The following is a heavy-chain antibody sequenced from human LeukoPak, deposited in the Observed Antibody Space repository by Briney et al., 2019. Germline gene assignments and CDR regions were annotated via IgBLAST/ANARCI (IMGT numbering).Heavy chain of an antibody. D-gene: IGHD1-26*01. CDR1: GLTFRSYA. J-gene: IGHJ4*02. CDR2: ISGSGGST. V-gene: IGHV3-23*01. CDR3: AKDQGGSYLESFDY. Sequence: PGGSLRLSCAASGLTFRSYAMSSVRQAPGKGLEWVSFISGSGGSTYYTDSVKGRFTISRDNSKNTLYLQMNSLRAEDTAVYYCAKDQGGSYLESFDYWGQGTLVTVSS.